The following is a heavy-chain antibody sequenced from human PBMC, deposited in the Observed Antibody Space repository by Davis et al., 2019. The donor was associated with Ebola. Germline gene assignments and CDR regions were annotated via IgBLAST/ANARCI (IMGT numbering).Heavy chain of an antibody. V-gene: IGHV3-30*18. D-gene: IGHD3-10*01. CDR3: AQEYCSNSGSYCTVFDH. CDR2: IPYHGNYI. J-gene: IGHJ4*02. Sequence: GESLKLSCAASGFTFRIYGMHWVRQAPGKGLEWVAGIPYHGNYISYVDSVKGRFTISRDNSDNTLYLQMNNLRGDDTAVYYCAQEYCSNSGSYCTVFDHWGQGTLVTVSS. CDR1: GFTFRIYG.